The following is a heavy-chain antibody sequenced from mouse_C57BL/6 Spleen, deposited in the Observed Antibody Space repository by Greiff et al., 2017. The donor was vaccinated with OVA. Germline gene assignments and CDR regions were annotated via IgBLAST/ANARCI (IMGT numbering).Heavy chain of an antibody. V-gene: IGHV1-26*01. CDR2: INPNNGGT. J-gene: IGHJ2*01. CDR3: ARYPIVTRDFDY. CDR1: GYTFTDYY. D-gene: IGHD2-5*01. Sequence: VQLQQSGPELVKPGASVKISCKASGYTFTDYYMNWVKQSHGKSLEWIGDINPNNGGTSYNQKFKGKATLTVDKSSSTAYMELRSLTSEDSAVYYCARYPIVTRDFDYWGQGTTLTVSS.